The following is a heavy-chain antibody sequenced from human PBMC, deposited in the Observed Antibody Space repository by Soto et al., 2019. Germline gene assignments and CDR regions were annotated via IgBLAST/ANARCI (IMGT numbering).Heavy chain of an antibody. CDR2: ITGSSATI. V-gene: IGHV3-48*02. D-gene: IGHD2-8*01. Sequence: EMHLVESGGGLVQPGESLRLSCAASGFTFSAYSMNWVRQAPGKGLEWISYITGSSATIYYADSVKGRFTISRDNAKNSLYLQMNSLRDEDTAIYFCARDNGMAGSFDPWGQGTLVTVSS. CDR3: ARDNGMAGSFDP. CDR1: GFTFSAYS. J-gene: IGHJ5*02.